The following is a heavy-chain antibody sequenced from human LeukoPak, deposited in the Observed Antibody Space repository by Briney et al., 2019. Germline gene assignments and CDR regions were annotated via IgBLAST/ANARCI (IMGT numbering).Heavy chain of an antibody. CDR2: IIPIFGTA. V-gene: IGHV1-69*13. D-gene: IGHD3-3*01. J-gene: IGHJ4*02. Sequence: GASVKVSCKASGGTFSIYAISWVRQAPGQGLEWMGGIIPIFGTANYAQKFQGRVTITADESTSTAYMELSSLRSEDTAVYYCARDHRFLEWYQFDYWGQGTLVTVSS. CDR3: ARDHRFLEWYQFDY. CDR1: GGTFSIYA.